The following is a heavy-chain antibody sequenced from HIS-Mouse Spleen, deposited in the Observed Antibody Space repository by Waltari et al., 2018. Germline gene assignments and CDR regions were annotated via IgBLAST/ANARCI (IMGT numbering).Heavy chain of an antibody. CDR1: GGSISSSSYY. J-gene: IGHJ2*01. D-gene: IGHD6-13*01. Sequence: QLQLQESGPGLVKPSETLSLTCTVSGGSISSSSYYWGWIRQPPGKGLGGIGMTDYSGGTAYTPSLKSRVTLSVDPSKNQFSLKLCSGTAADTAVYYCAREIPYSSSWYDWYFDLWGRGTLVTVSS. CDR3: AREIPYSSSWYDWYFDL. V-gene: IGHV4-39*07. CDR2: TDYSGGT.